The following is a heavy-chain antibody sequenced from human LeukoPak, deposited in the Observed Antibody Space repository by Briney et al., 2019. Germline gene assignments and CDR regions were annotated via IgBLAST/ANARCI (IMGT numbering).Heavy chain of an antibody. CDR3: AKARGSSSWSSFDY. D-gene: IGHD6-13*01. V-gene: IGHV3-23*01. CDR1: GFNFRSYA. Sequence: PGGSLRLSCAASGFNFRSYAMTWVRQAPGKGLEWVSTISAIGGTTYYADSVKGRFTISRDNSKNTLYLQMNSLRAEDTAVYYCAKARGSSSWSSFDYWGQGTLVTVSS. J-gene: IGHJ4*02. CDR2: ISAIGGTT.